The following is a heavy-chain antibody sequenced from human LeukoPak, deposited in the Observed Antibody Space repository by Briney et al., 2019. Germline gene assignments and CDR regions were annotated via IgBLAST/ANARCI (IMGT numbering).Heavy chain of an antibody. V-gene: IGHV1-18*04. CDR3: ARGGRYFDWLFPFVY. J-gene: IGHJ4*02. CDR2: ISAYNGNT. CDR1: GYTFTSYG. D-gene: IGHD3-9*01. Sequence: ASVKVSCKASGYTFTSYGISWVRQAPGQGLEWMGWISAYNGNTNYAQKLQGRVTTTTDTSTSTAYMELRSLRSDDTAVYYCARGGRYFDWLFPFVYWGQGTLVTVSS.